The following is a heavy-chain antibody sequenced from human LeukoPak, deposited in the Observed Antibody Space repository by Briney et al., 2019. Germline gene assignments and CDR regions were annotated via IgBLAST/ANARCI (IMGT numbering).Heavy chain of an antibody. CDR3: AKERVSSGMMEGVLHM. J-gene: IGHJ3*02. D-gene: IGHD2-8*01. Sequence: GGSLRLSCAASGFTFSSYAMSWVRQAPGKGLEWVSSISGSGSHTYYADSVQGRFTVSRDNFKNTVNLHLNTVRAEDTAVYYCAKERVSSGMMEGVLHMWGQGTTVSVSS. CDR1: GFTFSSYA. V-gene: IGHV3-23*01. CDR2: ISGSGSHT.